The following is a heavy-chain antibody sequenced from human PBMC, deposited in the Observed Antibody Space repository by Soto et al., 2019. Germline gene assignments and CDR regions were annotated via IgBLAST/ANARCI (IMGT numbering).Heavy chain of an antibody. D-gene: IGHD6-6*01. V-gene: IGHV3-21*06. CDR1: GVTFSSFS. CDR2: IRSSSGSI. Sequence: EVQLLESGGGLVKPGGSLRLSCAASGVTFSSFSFNWVRQAPGKGLEWVSFIRSSSGSIYYADSVKGRFTISRDNAKSSLYLQMNSLKDEDTAVYYCARYSGEQIVRRGFYYYYIDVWGQGTTVTVSS. CDR3: ARYSGEQIVRRGFYYYYIDV. J-gene: IGHJ6*03.